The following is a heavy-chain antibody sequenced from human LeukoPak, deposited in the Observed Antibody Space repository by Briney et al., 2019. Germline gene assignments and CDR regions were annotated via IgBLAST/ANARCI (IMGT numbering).Heavy chain of an antibody. CDR2: INHSGST. V-gene: IGHV4-34*01. Sequence: SETLSLTCAVYGGSFSGYYWSWIRQPPGKGLEWIGEINHSGSTNYNPSLKSRVTISVDTSKNQFSLKLSSVTAADTAVYYCARLVRRSCYVYGRHDYWGQGTLVTVSS. J-gene: IGHJ4*02. CDR1: GGSFSGYY. CDR3: ARLVRRSCYVYGRHDY. D-gene: IGHD5-12*01.